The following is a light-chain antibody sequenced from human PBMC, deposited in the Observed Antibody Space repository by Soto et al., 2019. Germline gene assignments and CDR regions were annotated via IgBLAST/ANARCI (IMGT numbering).Light chain of an antibody. CDR3: QVWDATNENHV. J-gene: IGLJ1*01. CDR1: NIGSKS. CDR2: YDS. Sequence: SSELTQSPSVSVAPGQTATITCGGNNIGSKSVNWYQQKAGQAPLLVMSYDSDRPSGIPERFSGANSGNTATLTLSRVESGYEADYYCQVWDATNENHVFGSGTKLTVL. V-gene: IGLV3-21*01.